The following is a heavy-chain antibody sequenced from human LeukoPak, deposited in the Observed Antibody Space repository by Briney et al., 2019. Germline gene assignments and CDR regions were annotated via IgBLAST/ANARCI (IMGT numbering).Heavy chain of an antibody. CDR1: GFTFSNAW. Sequence: GGSLRLSCAASGFTFSNAWMSCVRQAPGKGLEWVGRIKSKTDGGTTDYAAPVKGRFTISRDDSKNTQYLQMNSLKTEDTAVYYCTTVYDYVWGSYRFRFDYWGQGTLVTVSS. D-gene: IGHD3-16*02. CDR2: IKSKTDGGTT. V-gene: IGHV3-15*01. CDR3: TTVYDYVWGSYRFRFDY. J-gene: IGHJ4*02.